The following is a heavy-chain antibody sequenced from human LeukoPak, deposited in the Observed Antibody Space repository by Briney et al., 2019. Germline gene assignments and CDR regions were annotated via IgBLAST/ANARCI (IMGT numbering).Heavy chain of an antibody. CDR3: ARAGYCSSTSCYLDY. V-gene: IGHV3-21*01. CDR2: ISSSSSYI. Sequence: PGGSLRLSCAASGFTFSSYSMNWVRQAPGKGLEWVCSISSSSSYIYYEDSVKGRFTISRDNAKNLLYLQMNSLRAEDTAVYYCARAGYCSSTSCYLDYWGQGTLVTVSS. J-gene: IGHJ4*02. D-gene: IGHD2-2*01. CDR1: GFTFSSYS.